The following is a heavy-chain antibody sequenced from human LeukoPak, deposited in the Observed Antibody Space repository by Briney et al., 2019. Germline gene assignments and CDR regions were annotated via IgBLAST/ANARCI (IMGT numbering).Heavy chain of an antibody. D-gene: IGHD5-18*01. CDR3: AKVTPTTLGFDY. CDR1: GFTFNYYS. Sequence: PGGSLRLSCAASGFTFNYYSMNWFRQAPGKGLEWISYITSSSATIYYADSVRGRFTVSRDNAKNSLYLQMNSLRAEDTALYYCAKVTPTTLGFDYWGQGTLVTVSS. CDR2: ITSSSATI. V-gene: IGHV3-48*04. J-gene: IGHJ4*02.